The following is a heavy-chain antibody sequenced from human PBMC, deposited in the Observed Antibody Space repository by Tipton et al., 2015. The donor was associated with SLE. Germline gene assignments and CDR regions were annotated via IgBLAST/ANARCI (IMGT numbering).Heavy chain of an antibody. Sequence: QLVQSGPEVKKPGASVKVSCKASGYTFTSFGISWVRQAPGQRFEWMGCISAYNGNTKYAQKFQGRVSMTTDTSTSTAYMELRSLRSDDTAMYYCARDYGDLPYFFDYWGQGTLVTVSS. CDR1: GYTFTSFG. V-gene: IGHV1-18*01. D-gene: IGHD4-17*01. CDR2: ISAYNGNT. J-gene: IGHJ4*02. CDR3: ARDYGDLPYFFDY.